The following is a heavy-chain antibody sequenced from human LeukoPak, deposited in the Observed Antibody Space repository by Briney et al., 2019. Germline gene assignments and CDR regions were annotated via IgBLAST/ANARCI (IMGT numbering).Heavy chain of an antibody. J-gene: IGHJ4*02. Sequence: SETLSLTCTVSGAPISSTSHYWGWIRQPPGKGLEWIGSIYYSGNTYYNASLKSQVSISIDTSKNQFSLKLTSVTAADTAVYYCARQTGSGLFILPGGQGTLVTVSS. CDR3: ARQTGSGLFILP. D-gene: IGHD3/OR15-3a*01. CDR2: IYYSGNT. V-gene: IGHV4-39*01. CDR1: GAPISSTSHY.